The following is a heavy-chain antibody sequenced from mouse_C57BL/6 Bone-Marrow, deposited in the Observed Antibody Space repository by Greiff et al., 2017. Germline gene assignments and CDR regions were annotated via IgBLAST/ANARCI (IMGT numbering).Heavy chain of an antibody. CDR1: GFTFSSYA. CDR3: ARRETGFAY. Sequence: EVKLMESGGVLVKPGGSLKLSCAASGFTFSSYAMSWVRQTPEKRLEWVATISDGGSYTYYPDNVKGRFTISRDNAKNNLYLQMSHLKSEDTAMYYCARRETGFAYWGQGTLVTVSA. V-gene: IGHV5-4*03. J-gene: IGHJ3*01. CDR2: ISDGGSYT.